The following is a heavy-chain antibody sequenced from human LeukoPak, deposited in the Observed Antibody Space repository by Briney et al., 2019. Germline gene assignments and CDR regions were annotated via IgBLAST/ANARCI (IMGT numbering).Heavy chain of an antibody. D-gene: IGHD3-10*01. Sequence: ASVKVSCKASGGTFSNYVISWVRQAPGQGLEWMGWISAYNGNTNYAQKLQGRVTMTTDTSTSTAYMELRSLRSDDTAVYYCARDSYYGSGGYFRTPYYYYMDVWGKGTTVTIS. CDR3: ARDSYYGSGGYFRTPYYYYMDV. J-gene: IGHJ6*03. V-gene: IGHV1-18*01. CDR1: GGTFSNYV. CDR2: ISAYNGNT.